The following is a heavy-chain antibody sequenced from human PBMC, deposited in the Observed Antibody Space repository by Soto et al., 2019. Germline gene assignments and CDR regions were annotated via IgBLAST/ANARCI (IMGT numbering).Heavy chain of an antibody. CDR2: IYKSATT. V-gene: IGHV4-30-4*01. Sequence: QVQLLESGPGLVKPSQTLSLTCSVSGDSISTLDYFWAWIRQPPGQALEYIGYIYKSATTYYNPSFESRVAISVDTSKSQFSLNVISVTAADTAVYFCARGRYCLTGRCFPNWFDSWGQGALVTVSS. CDR3: ARGRYCLTGRCFPNWFDS. CDR1: GDSISTLDYF. D-gene: IGHD7-27*01. J-gene: IGHJ5*01.